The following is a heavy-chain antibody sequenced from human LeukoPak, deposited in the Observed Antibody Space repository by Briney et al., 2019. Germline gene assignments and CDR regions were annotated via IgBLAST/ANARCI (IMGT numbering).Heavy chain of an antibody. CDR3: AKTSLSDASGYYYYMDV. CDR2: IRFDGTNK. V-gene: IGHV3-30*02. CDR1: GFTFSNYG. J-gene: IGHJ6*03. D-gene: IGHD3-3*01. Sequence: GGSLRLSCAASGFTFSNYGMHWVRQAPGKGLEWVAFIRFDGTNKFYADSVKGRFTISRDNSQNTVSLQVNNLRTEDTALYYCAKTSLSDASGYYYYMDVWGKGTTVTVPS.